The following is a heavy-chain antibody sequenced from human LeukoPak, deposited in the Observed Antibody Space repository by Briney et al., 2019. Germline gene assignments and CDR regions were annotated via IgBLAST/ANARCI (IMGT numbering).Heavy chain of an antibody. CDR2: IYYSGTA. V-gene: IGHV4-59*01. D-gene: IGHD2-2*03. J-gene: IGHJ4*02. CDR3: ARVDDHGHSDY. Sequence: PSETLSLTCTVSGGSISSYYWSWIRQPPGKGLEWIGYIYYSGTAKYNPSLKSRVTISIDTPKNQFSLRLSSMTAADTAVYYCARVDDHGHSDYWGQGTLVTVSS. CDR1: GGSISSYY.